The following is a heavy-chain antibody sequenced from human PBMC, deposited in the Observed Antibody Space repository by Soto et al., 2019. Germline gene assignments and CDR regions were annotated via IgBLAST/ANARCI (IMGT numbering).Heavy chain of an antibody. CDR2: IIPIFGTA. CDR1: GGTFSSYA. J-gene: IGHJ6*02. V-gene: IGHV1-69*06. D-gene: IGHD5-12*01. Sequence: ASVKVSCKASGGTFSSYAISWVRQAPGQGLEWMGGIIPIFGTANYAQKFQGRVTITADKSTSTAYMELSSLRSEDTAVYYCARGRIVATILYYYYGMDVWGQGTTVTVS. CDR3: ARGRIVATILYYYYGMDV.